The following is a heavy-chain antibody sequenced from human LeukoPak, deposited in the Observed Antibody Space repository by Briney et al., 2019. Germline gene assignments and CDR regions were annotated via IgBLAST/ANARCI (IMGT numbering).Heavy chain of an antibody. CDR3: AKGPFYDFWSGYAADYYFDH. Sequence: PGGSLRLSCAASGFTFSNYAMSWVRQAPGKGLEWVSGISGSGGSTYYADSVKGRFTISRDNSKNTLYLQMNSLRADDTAVYYCAKGPFYDFWSGYAADYYFDHWGQGTLVTVSS. CDR1: GFTFSNYA. V-gene: IGHV3-23*01. CDR2: ISGSGGST. D-gene: IGHD3-3*01. J-gene: IGHJ4*02.